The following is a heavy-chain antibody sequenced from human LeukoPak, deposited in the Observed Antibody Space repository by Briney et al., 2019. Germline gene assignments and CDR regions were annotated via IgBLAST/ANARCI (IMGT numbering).Heavy chain of an antibody. CDR2: ISYSGGST. J-gene: IGHJ4*02. CDR1: GFTFSSYG. Sequence: GGTLRLSCAASGFTFSSYGMSWVRQAPGEGLEWVSAISYSGGSTYYADSVKGRFTISRDNSKNTLYLQMNRLRAEDTAVYYCAKRISSGWSYYFDYWGQGTLVTVSS. V-gene: IGHV3-23*01. D-gene: IGHD6-19*01. CDR3: AKRISSGWSYYFDY.